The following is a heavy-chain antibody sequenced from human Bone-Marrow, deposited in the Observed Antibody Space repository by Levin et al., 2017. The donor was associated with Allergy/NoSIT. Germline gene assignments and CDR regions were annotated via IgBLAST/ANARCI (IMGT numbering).Heavy chain of an antibody. J-gene: IGHJ3*02. CDR1: GFTFSSYG. Sequence: GGSLRLSCAASGFTFSSYGMHWVRQAPGKGLEWVAVISYDGSNKYYADSVKGRFTISRDNSKNTLYLQMNSLRAEDTAVYYCAKEGGIAAAHDAFDIWGQGTMVTVSS. V-gene: IGHV3-30*18. CDR2: ISYDGSNK. CDR3: AKEGGIAAAHDAFDI. D-gene: IGHD6-13*01.